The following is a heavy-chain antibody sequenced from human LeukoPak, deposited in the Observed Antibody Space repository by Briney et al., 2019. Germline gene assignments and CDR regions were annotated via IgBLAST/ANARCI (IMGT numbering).Heavy chain of an antibody. D-gene: IGHD3-10*01. J-gene: IGHJ4*02. CDR1: GFTFSSYG. CDR3: ASLWFGELFGFDY. V-gene: IGHV3-30*02. CDR2: IRYDGSNK. Sequence: GGSLRLSCAASGFTFSSYGMHWVRQAPGKGLEWVAFIRYDGSNKYYADSVKGRFTISRDNSKNTLYLQMNSLRAEDMAVYYCASLWFGELFGFDYWGQGTLVTVSS.